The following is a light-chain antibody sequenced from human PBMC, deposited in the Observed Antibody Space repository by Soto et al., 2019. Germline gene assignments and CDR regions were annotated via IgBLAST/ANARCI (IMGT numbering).Light chain of an antibody. J-gene: IGKJ5*01. Sequence: EIVLTQSPGILSLSPGERATLSCRASQSVRSTYLAWYQQKPGQAPRLLIHGASSRATGIPDRFSGSGSETDFTLTISRLEPEDFAVYYCQYYSSSLSITFGQGTRLEIK. V-gene: IGKV3-20*01. CDR3: QYYSSSLSIT. CDR2: GAS. CDR1: QSVRSTY.